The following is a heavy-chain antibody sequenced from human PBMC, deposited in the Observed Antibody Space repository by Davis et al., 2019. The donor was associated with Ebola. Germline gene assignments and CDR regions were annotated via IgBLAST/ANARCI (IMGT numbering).Heavy chain of an antibody. D-gene: IGHD5-12*01. CDR2: IFYSGST. V-gene: IGHV4-30-4*08. Sequence: SETLSLTCTVSGGSIDSGGYYWSWIRQRPGKGLEWIGYIFYSGSTYYNPSLKSRVTISVDTSKNQFSLKLNSVTGADTAVYYCARRGYSGYHDYWGQGTLVTVSS. CDR1: GGSIDSGGYY. CDR3: ARRGYSGYHDY. J-gene: IGHJ4*02.